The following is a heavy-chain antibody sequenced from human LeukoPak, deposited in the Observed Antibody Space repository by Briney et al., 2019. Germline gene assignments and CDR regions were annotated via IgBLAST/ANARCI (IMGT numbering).Heavy chain of an antibody. CDR3: ARERDDYYFDY. J-gene: IGHJ4*02. CDR2: ISRSGTII. D-gene: IGHD3-3*01. V-gene: IGHV3-48*03. CDR1: GFTFSCYE. Sequence: QPGASLILSCAASGFTFSCYEMNWGRQAPGKGLEWVSYISRSGTIISYADSVKGRFTISRDNAKNSLYLQMNSLRAEDTAVYYCARERDDYYFDYWGQGTLVTVSS.